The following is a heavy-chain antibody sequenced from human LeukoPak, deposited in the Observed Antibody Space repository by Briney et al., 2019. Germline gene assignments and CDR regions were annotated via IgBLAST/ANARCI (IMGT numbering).Heavy chain of an antibody. CDR2: ISSRGISI. J-gene: IGHJ4*02. Sequence: GGSLRLSCAASDFVFSDYYMSWVRQAPGKGLEGFSYISSRGISIYYADSVKGRFTISRDNAKNSLYLQMNSLRAEDTAVSYCAREMEGNYGSGTFFDLWGQGNMVTVSS. CDR3: AREMEGNYGSGTFFDL. D-gene: IGHD3-10*01. V-gene: IGHV3-11*01. CDR1: DFVFSDYY.